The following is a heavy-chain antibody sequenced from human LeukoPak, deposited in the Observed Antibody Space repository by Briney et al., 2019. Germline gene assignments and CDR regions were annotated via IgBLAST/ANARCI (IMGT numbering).Heavy chain of an antibody. CDR1: GFTFSSYE. V-gene: IGHV3-48*03. CDR3: AKLNNGQYPEYDSSGYPRAPAFDI. CDR2: ISSSGSTI. J-gene: IGHJ3*02. Sequence: PGGSLRLSCAASGFTFSSYEMNWVRQAPGKGLEWVSYISSSGSTIYYADSVKGRFTISRDNAKNSLYLQMNSLRAEDTALYYCAKLNNGQYPEYDSSGYPRAPAFDIWGQGTMVTVSS. D-gene: IGHD3-22*01.